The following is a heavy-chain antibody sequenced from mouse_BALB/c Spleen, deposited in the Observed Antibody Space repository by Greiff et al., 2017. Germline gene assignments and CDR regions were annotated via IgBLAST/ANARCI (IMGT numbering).Heavy chain of an antibody. V-gene: IGHV2-9*02. CDR1: GFSLTSYG. Sequence: QVQLKQSGPGLVAPSQSLSITCTVSGFSLTSYGVHWVRQPPGKGLEWLGVIWAGGSTNYNSALMSRLSISKDNSKSQVFLKMNSLQTDDTAMYYCAREFNYYGSSYYYAMDYWGQGTSVTVSS. CDR3: AREFNYYGSSYYYAMDY. J-gene: IGHJ4*01. CDR2: IWAGGST. D-gene: IGHD1-1*01.